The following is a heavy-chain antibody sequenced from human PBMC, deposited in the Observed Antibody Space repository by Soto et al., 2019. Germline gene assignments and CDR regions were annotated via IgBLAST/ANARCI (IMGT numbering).Heavy chain of an antibody. CDR1: GFTFSSYG. D-gene: IGHD1-26*01. V-gene: IGHV3-30*03. J-gene: IGHJ4*02. CDR3: ETDQWDLQYYFDY. CDR2: ISYDGSNK. Sequence: QVQLVESGGGVVQPGRSLRLSCAASGFTFSSYGMHWVRQAPGKGLEWVAVISYDGSNKYYADSVKGRFTISRDNSKNTLYLQMNSLRAEDTAVYYCETDQWDLQYYFDYWGQGTLVTVSS.